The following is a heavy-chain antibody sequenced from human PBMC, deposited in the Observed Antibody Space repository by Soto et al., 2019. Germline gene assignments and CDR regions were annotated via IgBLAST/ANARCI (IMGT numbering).Heavy chain of an antibody. Sequence: GGSLRLSCAASGFTFSNAWMNWVRQAPGKGLEWVGRIKSKTDGGTTDYAAPVKGRFTISRDDSKNTLYLQMNSLKTEDTAVYYCTTVHPSWYDFWSGWLDRGMDVWGQGTTVTVSS. CDR2: IKSKTDGGTT. V-gene: IGHV3-15*07. D-gene: IGHD3-3*01. CDR1: GFTFSNAW. J-gene: IGHJ6*02. CDR3: TTVHPSWYDFWSGWLDRGMDV.